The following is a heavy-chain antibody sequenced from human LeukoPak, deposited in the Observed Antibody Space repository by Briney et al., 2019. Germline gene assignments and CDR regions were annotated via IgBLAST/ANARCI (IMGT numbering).Heavy chain of an antibody. J-gene: IGHJ4*02. CDR2: ISYDGSNK. Sequence: GGSLRLSCAASGFTFSSYAMHWVRQAPGKGLEWVAVISYDGSNKYYADSVKGRFTISRDNSKNTLYLQMNSLRAEDTAVYYCAKETNWNDAGRYFDYWGQGTLVTVSS. CDR1: GFTFSSYA. D-gene: IGHD1-20*01. CDR3: AKETNWNDAGRYFDY. V-gene: IGHV3-30-3*01.